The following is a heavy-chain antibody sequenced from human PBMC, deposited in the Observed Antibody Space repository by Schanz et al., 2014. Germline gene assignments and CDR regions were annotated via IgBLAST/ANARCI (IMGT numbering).Heavy chain of an antibody. J-gene: IGHJ4*02. V-gene: IGHV3-66*01. CDR1: GFTFSDAW. D-gene: IGHD6-13*01. CDR2: INTGVNT. Sequence: EVQLVESGGGLVQHGGSLRLSCSASGFTFSDAWMSWVRQAPGKGLEWVSAINTGVNTYYADSVRGRFTMSRDNSKNTLYLQMNSLRAGDAAVYYCARGLIAAAGGAFDYWGQGTLVAVSA. CDR3: ARGLIAAAGGAFDY.